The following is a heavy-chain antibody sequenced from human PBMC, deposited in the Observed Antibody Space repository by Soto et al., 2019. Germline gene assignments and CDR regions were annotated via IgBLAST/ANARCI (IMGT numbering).Heavy chain of an antibody. V-gene: IGHV1-18*01. CDR3: AREYCSGGSCYGTDY. J-gene: IGHJ4*02. CDR1: GYSYTTDG. CDR2: ISGYNDNT. Sequence: VKGSWKASGYSYTTDGSSRVRQTPEQGLEWMGWISGYNDNTKYAQNLQGRVTMTTDTSTTTAYMELRSLRSDDTAVYYCAREYCSGGSCYGTDYWGQGTPVTVSS. D-gene: IGHD2-15*01.